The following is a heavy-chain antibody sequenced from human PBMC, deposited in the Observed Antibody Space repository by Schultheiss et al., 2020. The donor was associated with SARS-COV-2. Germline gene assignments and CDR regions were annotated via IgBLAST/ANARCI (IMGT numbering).Heavy chain of an antibody. J-gene: IGHJ4*02. D-gene: IGHD1-26*01. Sequence: SETLSLTCTVSGASISSYYWNWIRQPAGKGLEWIGRIYTSGSTNYNPSLKSRVTMSVDTSKNQISLKVNSVTAADTAVYYCARSVGATRVDFWGQGTLVTVSS. CDR3: ARSVGATRVDF. CDR1: GASISSYY. V-gene: IGHV4-4*07. CDR2: IYTSGST.